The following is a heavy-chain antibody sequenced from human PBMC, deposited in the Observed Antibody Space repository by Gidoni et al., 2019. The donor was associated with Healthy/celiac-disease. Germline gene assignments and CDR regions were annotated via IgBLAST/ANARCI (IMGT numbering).Heavy chain of an antibody. J-gene: IGHJ4*02. CDR1: GFTVSSYS. D-gene: IGHD3-10*01. CDR2: ISSSSSTI. Sequence: EGQLVESGGGLVQPGGSLRRACAASGFTVSSYSMNWVRQAPGKGLEWLSYISSSSSTIYYADSVKGRFTISRANAKNSLYLQMNSLRAEDTAVYYCARDDSFGELPYFDYWGQGTLVTVSS. V-gene: IGHV3-48*04. CDR3: ARDDSFGELPYFDY.